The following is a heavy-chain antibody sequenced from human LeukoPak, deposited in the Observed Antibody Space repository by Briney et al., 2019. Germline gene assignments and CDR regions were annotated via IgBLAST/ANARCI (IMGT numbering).Heavy chain of an antibody. J-gene: IGHJ4*02. Sequence: PGGSLRLSCAASGFTFSSYEMNWVRQAPGRGLGLVSYISISINNIYYADSVKGRFTISRDNTKNSLFLQMNSLRTEDSAAYYCARALRYFDWLFTWTFDYCGQGTLVTVSS. CDR1: GFTFSSYE. V-gene: IGHV3-48*03. D-gene: IGHD3-9*01. CDR3: ARALRYFDWLFTWTFDY. CDR2: ISISINNI.